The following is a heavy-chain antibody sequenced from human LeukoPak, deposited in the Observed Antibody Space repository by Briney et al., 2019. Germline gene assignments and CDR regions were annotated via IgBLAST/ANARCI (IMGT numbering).Heavy chain of an antibody. D-gene: IGHD3-22*01. J-gene: IGHJ3*02. Sequence: SQTLSLTCAISGDSVSSNSAAWNWIRQSPSRGLEWLGRTYYRSKWYNDYAVSVKSRITINPDTSKNQFSLQLNSMTPEDTAVYYCARVHKIWYDSSGQRVAFDIWGQGTMVTVSS. CDR2: TYYRSKWYN. CDR1: GDSVSSNSAA. CDR3: ARVHKIWYDSSGQRVAFDI. V-gene: IGHV6-1*01.